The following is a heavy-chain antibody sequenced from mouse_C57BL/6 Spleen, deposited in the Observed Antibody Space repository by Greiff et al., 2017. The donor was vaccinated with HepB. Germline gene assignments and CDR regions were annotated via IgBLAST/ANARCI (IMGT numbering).Heavy chain of an antibody. Sequence: QVQLPQPGAELVRPGSSVKLSCKASGYTFTSYWMDLVKQRPGQGPEWIGNIYPSDSETHYNQKFKDKATLTVDKSSSAAYMQLSSLTSEDSAVYYCARECNLDPWFAYWGQGTLVTVSA. CDR3: ARECNLDPWFAY. J-gene: IGHJ3*01. V-gene: IGHV1-61*01. D-gene: IGHD4-1*01. CDR2: IYPSDSET. CDR1: GYTFTSYW.